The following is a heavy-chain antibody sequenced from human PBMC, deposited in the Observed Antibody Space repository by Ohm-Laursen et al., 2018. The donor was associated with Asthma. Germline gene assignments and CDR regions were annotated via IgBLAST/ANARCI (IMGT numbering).Heavy chain of an antibody. CDR3: AKDRGYGDDYYYYGMDV. CDR2: ISWNSGSI. CDR1: GFTFDDYA. V-gene: IGHV3-9*01. J-gene: IGHJ6*02. Sequence: SLRLSCTASGFTFDDYAMHWVRQAPGKGLEWVSGISWNSGSIGYADSVKGRFTISRDNAKNSLYLQMNSLRAEDTALYYCAKDRGYGDDYYYYGMDVWGQGTTVTVSS. D-gene: IGHD4-17*01.